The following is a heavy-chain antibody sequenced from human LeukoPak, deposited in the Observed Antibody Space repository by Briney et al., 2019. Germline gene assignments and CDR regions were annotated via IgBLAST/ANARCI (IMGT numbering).Heavy chain of an antibody. CDR3: ARHMTTANNWFDP. V-gene: IGHV1-2*02. CDR1: VYTFTGYY. Sequence: VASVKASCKASVYTFTGYYMHWVRQAPGQGLEWMGWINPNSGGTNYEQKFQGRVIMTRDTSISTAYMELSRLRFDDTAVYYCARHMTTANNWFDPWGQGTLVTVSS. CDR2: INPNSGGT. J-gene: IGHJ5*02. D-gene: IGHD4-17*01.